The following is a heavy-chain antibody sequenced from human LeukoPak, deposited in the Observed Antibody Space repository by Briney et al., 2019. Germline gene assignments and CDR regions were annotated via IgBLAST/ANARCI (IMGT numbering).Heavy chain of an antibody. V-gene: IGHV3-23*01. CDR2: ISGSGGST. CDR1: GFTFSSYA. Sequence: GGSLRLSCAASGFTFSSYAMSWVRQAPGKGLEWVSAISGSGGSTYYADSVKGRFTISRDNSKNTLYLQMNSLGAEDTAVYYCAKDLGVVITYYFDYWGQGTLVTVSS. J-gene: IGHJ4*02. D-gene: IGHD3-3*01. CDR3: AKDLGVVITYYFDY.